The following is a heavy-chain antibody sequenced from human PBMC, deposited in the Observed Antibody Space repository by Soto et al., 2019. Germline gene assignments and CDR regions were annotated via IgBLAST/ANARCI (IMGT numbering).Heavy chain of an antibody. J-gene: IGHJ6*02. CDR2: IYHSGST. CDR1: GGSISSGGYS. Sequence: SETLSLTCAVSGGSISSGGYSWSWIRQPPGKGLEWIGYIYHSGSTYYNPSLKSRVTISVDRSKNQFSRKLSSVTAADTAVYYCARGYYDFWSGYGYRSYYYGMDVWGQGTTVTVSS. D-gene: IGHD3-3*01. CDR3: ARGYYDFWSGYGYRSYYYGMDV. V-gene: IGHV4-30-2*01.